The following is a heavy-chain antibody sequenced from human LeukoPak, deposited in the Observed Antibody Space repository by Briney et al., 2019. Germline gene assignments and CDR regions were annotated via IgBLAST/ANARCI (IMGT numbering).Heavy chain of an antibody. Sequence: GGSLRLSCAASGFTFSTYAMSWVRQAPGKGLEWVSAISGSGGSTYYADSVKGRFTISRDNSKNTLFLQMNSLRAEDTAVYYCVKEGRYCSSSSCYVDYWGQGTLVTVSS. CDR1: GFTFSTYA. V-gene: IGHV3-23*01. CDR3: VKEGRYCSSSSCYVDY. CDR2: ISGSGGST. J-gene: IGHJ4*02. D-gene: IGHD2-2*01.